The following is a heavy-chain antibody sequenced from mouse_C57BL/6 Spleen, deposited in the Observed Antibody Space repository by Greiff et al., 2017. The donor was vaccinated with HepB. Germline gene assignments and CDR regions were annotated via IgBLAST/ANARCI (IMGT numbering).Heavy chain of an antibody. CDR3: TRVLYGNYDY. J-gene: IGHJ2*01. V-gene: IGHV1-15*01. D-gene: IGHD2-1*01. Sequence: QVQLQQSGAELVRPGASVTLSCKASGYTFTDYEMHWVKQTPVHGLEWIGAIDPETGGTAYNQKFKGKAILTADKSSSTAYMELRSLTSEDSAVYFLTRVLYGNYDYWGQGTTLTVSS. CDR2: IDPETGGT. CDR1: GYTFTDYE.